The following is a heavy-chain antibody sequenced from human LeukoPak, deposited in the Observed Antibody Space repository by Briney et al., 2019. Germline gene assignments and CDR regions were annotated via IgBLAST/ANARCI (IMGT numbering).Heavy chain of an antibody. J-gene: IGHJ4*02. V-gene: IGHV3-30-3*01. D-gene: IGHD3-22*01. Sequence: GGSLRLSCAASGSTFSGYPTHWVRQTPGKGLEWVAVISYDGSDKHYADPVKGRFTISRDNPKNTVYLQMNSLRAEDTAVYYCAREGSRGYYPYWGQGILVTVSS. CDR3: AREGSRGYYPY. CDR2: ISYDGSDK. CDR1: GSTFSGYP.